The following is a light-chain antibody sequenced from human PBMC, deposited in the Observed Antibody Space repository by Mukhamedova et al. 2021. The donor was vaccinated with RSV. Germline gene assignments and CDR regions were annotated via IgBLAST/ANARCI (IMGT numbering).Light chain of an antibody. V-gene: IGKV1-9*01. CDR2: AAS. Sequence: GKAPKLLISAASTLQSGVPSRFSGSGSGTDFILTINSLQAEDFATYYCQQFNTDPITFGQGTRLEIK. CDR3: QQFNTDPIT. J-gene: IGKJ5*01.